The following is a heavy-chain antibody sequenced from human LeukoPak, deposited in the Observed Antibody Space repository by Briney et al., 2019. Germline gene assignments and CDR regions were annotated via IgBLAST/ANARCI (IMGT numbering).Heavy chain of an antibody. J-gene: IGHJ6*02. D-gene: IGHD4-17*01. Sequence: PGGSLRLSCAASGFTFSSYAMSWVRQAPGKGLEWVSAISGSGGSTYYADSVKGRFTISRDNAQNSLYLQMNSLRADDTAVYYCARGTTDYIGMDVWGQGTTVTVSS. CDR3: ARGTTDYIGMDV. CDR2: ISGSGGST. V-gene: IGHV3-23*01. CDR1: GFTFSSYA.